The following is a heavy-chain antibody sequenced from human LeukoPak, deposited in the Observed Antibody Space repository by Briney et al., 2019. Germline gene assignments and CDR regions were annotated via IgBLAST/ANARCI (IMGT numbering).Heavy chain of an antibody. Sequence: ASVTASCTASGGTFSSYAISWVRQAPGQGLEWMGGIIPIFGTANYAQKFQGRVTITADESTSTAYMELSSLRSEDTAVYYCARGSRGGYSYGYSHYYYYYGMDVWGQGTTVTVSS. J-gene: IGHJ6*02. CDR2: IIPIFGTA. V-gene: IGHV1-69*13. CDR3: ARGSRGGYSYGYSHYYYYYGMDV. D-gene: IGHD5-18*01. CDR1: GGTFSSYA.